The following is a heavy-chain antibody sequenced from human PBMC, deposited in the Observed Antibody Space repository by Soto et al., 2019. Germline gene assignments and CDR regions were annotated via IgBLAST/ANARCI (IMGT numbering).Heavy chain of an antibody. Sequence: ASVKVSCKASGGTFSSYAISWVRQAPGQGLEWMGGTIPIFGTANYAQKFQGRVTITADKSTSTAYMELSSLRSEDTAVYYCARDPRRGYCSSTSCYTQPAYYYYGMDVWGQGTTVTVSS. CDR1: GGTFSSYA. J-gene: IGHJ6*02. CDR2: TIPIFGTA. D-gene: IGHD2-2*02. CDR3: ARDPRRGYCSSTSCYTQPAYYYYGMDV. V-gene: IGHV1-69*06.